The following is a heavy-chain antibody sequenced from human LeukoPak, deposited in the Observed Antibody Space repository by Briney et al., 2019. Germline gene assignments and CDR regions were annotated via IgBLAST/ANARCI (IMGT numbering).Heavy chain of an antibody. CDR3: ARDPYLEWLPNWFDP. J-gene: IGHJ5*02. CDR1: GGSFSGYY. Sequence: SETLSLTCAVYGGSFSGYYWSWIRQPPGKGLEWIGEINHSGSTNYNPSLKSRVTMSVDTSKNQFSLKLSSVTAADTAVYYCARDPYLEWLPNWFDPWGQGTLVTVSS. CDR2: INHSGST. V-gene: IGHV4-34*01. D-gene: IGHD3-3*01.